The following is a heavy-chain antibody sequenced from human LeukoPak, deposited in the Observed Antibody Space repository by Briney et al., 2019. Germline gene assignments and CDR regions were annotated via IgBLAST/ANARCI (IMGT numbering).Heavy chain of an antibody. CDR3: ARGAKYYYIDV. V-gene: IGHV4-59*01. CDR1: GGSITSYY. J-gene: IGHJ6*03. D-gene: IGHD2-15*01. CDR2: IYYSGGT. Sequence: SETLSLTCSVSGGSITSYYWSWVRQPPGKGLEWIASIYYSGGTRYNPSLKRRVTISVDKSKNQFSLILSSVNTADTAVYFCARGAKYYYIDVWGKETTVAVSS.